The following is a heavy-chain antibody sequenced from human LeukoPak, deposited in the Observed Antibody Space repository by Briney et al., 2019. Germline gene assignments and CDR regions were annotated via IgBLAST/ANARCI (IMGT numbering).Heavy chain of an antibody. Sequence: GASVKVSCKASGYTFTSYDINWVRQATGQGLEWMGWMNPNSGNTGYAQKFQGRLTMTRDTSTSTLYMELTSLRSEDTAVYYCARDEGSYSSYWYFNLWGRGTLVTVSS. CDR1: GYTFTSYD. CDR3: ARDEGSYSSYWYFNL. D-gene: IGHD1-26*01. CDR2: MNPNSGNT. V-gene: IGHV1-8*01. J-gene: IGHJ2*01.